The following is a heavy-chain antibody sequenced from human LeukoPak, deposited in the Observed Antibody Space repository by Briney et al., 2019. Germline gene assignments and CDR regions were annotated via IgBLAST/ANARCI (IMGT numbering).Heavy chain of an antibody. CDR2: ISYDGSNK. CDR3: ARIAAAETDFDAFDI. Sequence: GGSLRLSCAASGFTFSSYAMHWVRQAPGKGLEWVAVISYDGSNKYYADSVKGRFTISRDNSKNTLYLQMNSLRAEDTAVYYCARIAAAETDFDAFDIWGQGTMVTVSS. V-gene: IGHV3-30-3*01. D-gene: IGHD6-13*01. CDR1: GFTFSSYA. J-gene: IGHJ3*02.